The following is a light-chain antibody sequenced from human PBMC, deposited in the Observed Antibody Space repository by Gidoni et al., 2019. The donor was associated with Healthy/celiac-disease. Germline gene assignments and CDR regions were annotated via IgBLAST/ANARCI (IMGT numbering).Light chain of an antibody. CDR3: QQYGSSRDT. CDR1: QSVSSSY. Sequence: ETVLTQSPGTLSLSPGERATLSCRSSQSVSSSYLAWYQQKPGQAPRLLIYGASSRATGIPDRFSGSGSGTDFTLTISRLEPEDFAVYYCQQYGSSRDTFGGGTKVEIK. CDR2: GAS. J-gene: IGKJ4*01. V-gene: IGKV3-20*01.